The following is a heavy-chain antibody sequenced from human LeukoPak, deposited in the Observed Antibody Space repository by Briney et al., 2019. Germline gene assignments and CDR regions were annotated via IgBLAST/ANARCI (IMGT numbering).Heavy chain of an antibody. CDR1: GYTFTSYD. D-gene: IGHD2-2*01. V-gene: IGHV1-8*01. Sequence: ASVKVSRKASGYTFTSYDINWVRQATGQGLEWMGWMNPNSGNTGYAQKLQGRVTMTRNTSISTAYMELSSLRSEDTAVYYCASLFCSSPSCSYNWFDPWGEGTLVTVSS. CDR3: ASLFCSSPSCSYNWFDP. CDR2: MNPNSGNT. J-gene: IGHJ5*02.